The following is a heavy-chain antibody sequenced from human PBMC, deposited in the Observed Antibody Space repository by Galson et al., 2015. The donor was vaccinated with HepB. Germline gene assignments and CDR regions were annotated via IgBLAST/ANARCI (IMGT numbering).Heavy chain of an antibody. CDR3: AASHNWGKDY. V-gene: IGHV1-69*13. CDR2: IIPMIGPR. J-gene: IGHJ4*02. Sequence: SVKVSCKASGGTFSSYVVSWVRQAPGQGLEWMGGIIPMIGPRNYAQKFQDRVTITADESTSTAYMDLSSLRSEDTAMYFCAASHNWGKDYWGQGTLIIVSS. CDR1: GGTFSSYV. D-gene: IGHD7-27*01.